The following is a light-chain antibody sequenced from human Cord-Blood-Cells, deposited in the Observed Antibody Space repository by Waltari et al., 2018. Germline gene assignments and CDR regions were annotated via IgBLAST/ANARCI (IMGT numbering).Light chain of an antibody. CDR3: CSYAGSRV. CDR2: EGS. Sequence: QSALTPPASVSGSPGQSIPISCTGTSSAVGSYNLVSWYQQHPGKAPKLMIYEGSKRPSGVSNRFSGSKSGNTASLTISGLQAEDEADYYCCSYAGSRVFGGGTKLTVL. V-gene: IGLV2-23*01. CDR1: SSAVGSYNL. J-gene: IGLJ3*02.